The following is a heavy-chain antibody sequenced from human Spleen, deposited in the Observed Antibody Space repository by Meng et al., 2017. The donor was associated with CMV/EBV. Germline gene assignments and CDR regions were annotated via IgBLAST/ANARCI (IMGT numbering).Heavy chain of an antibody. CDR2: INADGSDT. Sequence: GESLKISCAASGFSFKDFAMNWVRQAPGKGLVWVSRINADGSDTSYADSVKGRFTIFRDNAKNTLYLQMNSLRVEDTAVYYCASRGDYPWWFDYWGQGTLVTVSS. J-gene: IGHJ4*02. V-gene: IGHV3-74*01. D-gene: IGHD4-17*01. CDR3: ASRGDYPWWFDY. CDR1: GFSFKDFA.